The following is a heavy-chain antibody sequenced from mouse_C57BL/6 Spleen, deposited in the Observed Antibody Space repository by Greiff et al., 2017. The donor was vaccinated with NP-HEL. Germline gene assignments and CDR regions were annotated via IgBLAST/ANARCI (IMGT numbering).Heavy chain of an antibody. Sequence: VTLKESGAELVKPGASVKLSCTASGFNIKDYYMHWVKQRTEQGLEWIGRIDPEDGETKYAPKFQGKATITADTSSNTAYLQLSSLTSEDTAVYYCASEGYYGSTYYYAMDYWGQGTSVTVSS. D-gene: IGHD1-1*01. CDR2: IDPEDGET. V-gene: IGHV14-2*01. J-gene: IGHJ4*01. CDR1: GFNIKDYY. CDR3: ASEGYYGSTYYYAMDY.